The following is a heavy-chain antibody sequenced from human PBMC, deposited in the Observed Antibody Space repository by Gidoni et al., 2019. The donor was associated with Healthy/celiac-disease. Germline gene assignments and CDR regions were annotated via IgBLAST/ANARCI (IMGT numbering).Heavy chain of an antibody. Sequence: QLQLQESGPGLVKPSETLSLTCTVSGGSISSSSYYWGWIRQPPGKGLEWIGSIYYSGSTYYNPSLKSRVTISVDTSKNQFSLKLSSVTAADTAVYYCARPGRGSYAIDYWGQGTLVTVSS. V-gene: IGHV4-39*01. CDR2: IYYSGST. D-gene: IGHD1-26*01. CDR3: ARPGRGSYAIDY. J-gene: IGHJ4*02. CDR1: GGSISSSSYY.